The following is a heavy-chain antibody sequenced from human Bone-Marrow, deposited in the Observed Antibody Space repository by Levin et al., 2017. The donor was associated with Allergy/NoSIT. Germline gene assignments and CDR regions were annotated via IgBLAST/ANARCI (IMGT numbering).Heavy chain of an antibody. V-gene: IGHV4-61*01. CDR1: GGSVSTSRYY. D-gene: IGHD3-3*01. CDR2: IYYSGST. Sequence: SETLSLTCTVSGGSVSTSRYYWNWIRQPPGKGLEWVGYIYYSGSTKYRPSLKSRVTISVDTSKNQFSLNLNSVTAADTAVYYCARATYDFWSGNPGGIIDLWGRGTLVTVSS. CDR3: ARATYDFWSGNPGGIIDL. J-gene: IGHJ2*01.